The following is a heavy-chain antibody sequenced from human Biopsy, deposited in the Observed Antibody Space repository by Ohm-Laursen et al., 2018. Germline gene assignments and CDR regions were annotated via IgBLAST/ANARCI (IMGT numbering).Heavy chain of an antibody. CDR3: ARGSNEYGGLYFPH. CDR2: ISHTGYT. D-gene: IGHD4-23*01. Sequence: SETLSLTCTVSGGSFTGHYWTWIRQPPGKGLEWIGHISHTGYTNYNSSLKSRVTISLDTSKKHFSLRLTSLAAADTSVYYCARGSNEYGGLYFPHWGQGTLVTVSS. J-gene: IGHJ1*01. CDR1: GGSFTGHY. V-gene: IGHV4-59*11.